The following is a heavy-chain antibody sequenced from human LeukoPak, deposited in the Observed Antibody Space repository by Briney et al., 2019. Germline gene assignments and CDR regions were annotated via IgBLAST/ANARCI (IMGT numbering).Heavy chain of an antibody. V-gene: IGHV4-4*02. D-gene: IGHD4-17*01. CDR3: ARAQKGSVTDLLFDY. Sequence: PSETLSLTCAVSGGSISSSNWWSWVRQPPGKGLEWIGQIYHSGSTNYNPSLKSRVAMSIDKSKNQFSLNVNSVTAADTAVYYCARAQKGSVTDLLFDYWGQGTLVTVSS. J-gene: IGHJ4*02. CDR2: IYHSGST. CDR1: GGSISSSNW.